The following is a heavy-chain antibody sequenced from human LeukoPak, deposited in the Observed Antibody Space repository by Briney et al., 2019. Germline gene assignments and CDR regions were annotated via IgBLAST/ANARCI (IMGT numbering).Heavy chain of an antibody. CDR3: ARDGLGIDC. D-gene: IGHD3-10*01. J-gene: IGHJ4*02. CDR1: GFTFSSYS. CDR2: ISSGSGYK. V-gene: IGHV3-21*01. Sequence: GGSLRLSCAASGFTFSSYSMNWVRQAPGKGLEWVSSISSGSGYKHYADSVKGRFTISRDNAKKSLYLQMNSLRAEDTAVYYCARDGLGIDCWGQGTLVTVSS.